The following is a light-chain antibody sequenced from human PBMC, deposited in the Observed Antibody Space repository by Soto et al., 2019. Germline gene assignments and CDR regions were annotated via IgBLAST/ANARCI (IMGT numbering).Light chain of an antibody. CDR2: GAS. CDR3: QHYGSSPWT. CDR1: QSVSSSY. Sequence: EIVLTQSPGPLSLSPGERATLSCRASQSVSSSYLAWYQQKPGQAPRLLIYGASSRATGIPDRFSGSGSGTDFTLTISRLQPEDFAVYYCQHYGSSPWTFGQGTKVEIK. J-gene: IGKJ1*01. V-gene: IGKV3-20*01.